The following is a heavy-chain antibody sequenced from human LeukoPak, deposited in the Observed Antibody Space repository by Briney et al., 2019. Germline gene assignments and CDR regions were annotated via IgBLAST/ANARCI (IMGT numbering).Heavy chain of an antibody. Sequence: GGSLRLSCAASGFTFSSYSMNWVRQAPGKGLEWVSSINNVGSYIYYAESVKGRFTISRDNAKNSLYLQMNSLRAEDTAAYYCARVGRYCSSTSCQREAARLFDYWGQGTLVTVSS. J-gene: IGHJ4*02. CDR2: INNVGSYI. V-gene: IGHV3-21*01. CDR1: GFTFSSYS. D-gene: IGHD2-2*01. CDR3: ARVGRYCSSTSCQREAARLFDY.